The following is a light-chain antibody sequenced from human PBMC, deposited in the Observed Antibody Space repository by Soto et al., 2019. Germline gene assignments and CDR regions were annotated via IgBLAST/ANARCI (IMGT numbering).Light chain of an antibody. CDR3: SSYISSITYV. CDR1: SMDVGGSDY. J-gene: IGLJ1*01. V-gene: IGLV2-14*01. Sequence: QSVLTQPASVSGSRGQSNTTSFTGSSMDVGGSDYVSWYQQHPGKAPKLMIYEVSNRPSGVSNRFSGSKSGHAASVTISGLQTEDEADYYCSSYISSITYVVGTGTKVTV. CDR2: EVS.